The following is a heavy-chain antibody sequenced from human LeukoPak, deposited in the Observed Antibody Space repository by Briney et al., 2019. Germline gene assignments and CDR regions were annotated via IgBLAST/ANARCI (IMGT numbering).Heavy chain of an antibody. Sequence: GGSLRLSCAASGFTFSSYAMSWVRQAPGKGLEWVSAISGSGGSTYYADSVEGRFTISRDNAKNSLYLQMNSLRAEDTSVYFCAREMPGAMSGFDIWGQGTMVTVSS. CDR3: AREMPGAMSGFDI. J-gene: IGHJ3*02. V-gene: IGHV3-23*01. CDR1: GFTFSSYA. D-gene: IGHD1-26*01. CDR2: ISGSGGST.